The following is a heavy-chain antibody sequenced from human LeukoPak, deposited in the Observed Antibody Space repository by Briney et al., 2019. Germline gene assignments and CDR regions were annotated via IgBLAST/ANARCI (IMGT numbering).Heavy chain of an antibody. CDR1: GFTFSSYA. Sequence: GGSLRLSCAASGFTFSSYAMSWVRQAPGKGLEWVSTISNIDGSTYYADSVKGRFSISRDNSKNTLYLQMNSLRAEDTAVYYCARRAGDYSHPYDYWGQGTLVTVSS. V-gene: IGHV3-23*01. CDR2: ISNIDGST. D-gene: IGHD3-22*01. J-gene: IGHJ4*02. CDR3: ARRAGDYSHPYDY.